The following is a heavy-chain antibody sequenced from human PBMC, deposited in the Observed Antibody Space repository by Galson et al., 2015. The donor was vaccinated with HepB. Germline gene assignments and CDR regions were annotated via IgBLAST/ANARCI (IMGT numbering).Heavy chain of an antibody. CDR3: ATMTSVTSWVAFDL. CDR2: IFKNGGT. CDR1: GASISSFY. Sequence: LSLTCTVSGASISSFYWSWIRHRPGKGLEWIGYIFKNGGTDYNPSLKSRVTISVDTSENQVSLILTSVTAADAAMYYCATMTSVTSWVAFDLWGQGTGVAVSS. J-gene: IGHJ3*01. D-gene: IGHD4-17*01. V-gene: IGHV4-59*01.